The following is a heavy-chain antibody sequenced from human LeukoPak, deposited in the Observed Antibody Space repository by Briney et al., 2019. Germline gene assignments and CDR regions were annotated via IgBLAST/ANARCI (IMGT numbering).Heavy chain of an antibody. CDR3: ARPLIAARLGDWFDP. J-gene: IGHJ5*02. D-gene: IGHD6-6*01. CDR2: IYPGDSDT. CDR1: GYSFTNYW. Sequence: GESLQISCQGSGYSFTNYWIGWVRQMPGKGLEWMVIIYPGDSDTRYSPSFQGQVTISADKSISTAYLQWSSLKASDTAMYYCARPLIAARLGDWFDPWGQGTLVTVSS. V-gene: IGHV5-51*01.